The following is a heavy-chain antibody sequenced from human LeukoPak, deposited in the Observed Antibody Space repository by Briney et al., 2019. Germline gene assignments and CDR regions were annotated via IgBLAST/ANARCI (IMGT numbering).Heavy chain of an antibody. CDR1: GYTFTSYA. V-gene: IGHV1-3*01. CDR3: ARESSYYSSGWYMIEYYFDY. CDR2: INADNGNT. J-gene: IGHJ4*02. D-gene: IGHD6-19*01. Sequence: ASVTVSCTASGYTFTSYAMHWVRQAPGQRLEWMGWINADNGNTKYSQKFQGRVTITRDTSASTAYMELSSLRSEDTAVYYCARESSYYSSGWYMIEYYFDYWGQGTLVTVSS.